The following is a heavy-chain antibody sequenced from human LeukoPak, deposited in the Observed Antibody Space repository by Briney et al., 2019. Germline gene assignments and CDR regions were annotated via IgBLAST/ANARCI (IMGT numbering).Heavy chain of an antibody. CDR1: GGSISSYY. CDR2: IYYCGST. V-gene: IGHV4-59*01. J-gene: IGHJ4*02. CDR3: ARDGDGSGWSDY. D-gene: IGHD6-19*01. Sequence: SETLSLTCTVSGGSISSYYWSWIRQPPGKGLEWIGYIYYCGSTNYNPSLKSRVTISVDTSKNQFSLKLSSVTAADTAVYYCARDGDGSGWSDYWGQGTLVTVSS.